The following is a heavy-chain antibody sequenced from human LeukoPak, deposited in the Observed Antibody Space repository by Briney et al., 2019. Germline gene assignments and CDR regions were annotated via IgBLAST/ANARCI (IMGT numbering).Heavy chain of an antibody. V-gene: IGHV1-18*01. CDR3: ARDRERVVATMGYY. D-gene: IGHD5-12*01. J-gene: IGHJ4*02. CDR2: ISAYNGNT. CDR1: GYTFTSYG. Sequence: GASVKVSCKASGYTFTSYGISWVRQAPGQGLEWMGWISAYNGNTNYAQKLQGRVTMTPDTSTSTAYMELRSLRSDDTAVYYCARDRERVVATMGYYWGQGTLVTVSS.